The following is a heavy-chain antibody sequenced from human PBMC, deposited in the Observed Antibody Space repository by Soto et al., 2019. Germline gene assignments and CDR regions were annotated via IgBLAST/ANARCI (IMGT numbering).Heavy chain of an antibody. Sequence: GGSLRLSCAASGFTFSSYAMSWVRQAPGKGLEWVSAISGSGGSTYYADSVKGRFTISRDNSKNTLYLQMNSLRAEDTAVYYCAKRRGYDFWSGYSRAGFDPWGQGTLVTVSS. CDR1: GFTFSSYA. D-gene: IGHD3-3*01. V-gene: IGHV3-23*01. CDR2: ISGSGGST. J-gene: IGHJ5*02. CDR3: AKRRGYDFWSGYSRAGFDP.